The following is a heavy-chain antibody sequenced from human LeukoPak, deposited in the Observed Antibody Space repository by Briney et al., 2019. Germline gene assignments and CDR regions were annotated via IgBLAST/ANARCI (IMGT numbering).Heavy chain of an antibody. D-gene: IGHD6-13*01. CDR1: GGSISSYY. J-gene: IGHJ6*03. CDR3: ARATTEQQLNFPDRDYYYYYYMDV. V-gene: IGHV4-4*07. Sequence: PSETLSLTCTVSGGSISSYYWSWIRQPAGKGLEWMGRIYTSGSTNYNPSLKSRVTMSVDTSKNQFSLKLSSVTAADTAVYYCARATTEQQLNFPDRDYYYYYYMDVWGKGTTVTVSS. CDR2: IYTSGST.